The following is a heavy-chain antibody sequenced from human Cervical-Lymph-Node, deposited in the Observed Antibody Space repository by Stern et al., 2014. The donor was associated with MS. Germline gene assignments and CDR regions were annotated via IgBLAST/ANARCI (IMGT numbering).Heavy chain of an antibody. V-gene: IGHV1-69*06. CDR1: GGNFSILA. Sequence: VQLVESGAEVKKPESSVRVSCQASGGNFSILAISWVRQAPGQGPEWMGGIIPILKTATYAQKFQGRVTITADRSTSRAYMEMNGLRSEDTAVFYCALLRYTSGPDYWGQGTLVTVSS. CDR2: IIPILKTA. J-gene: IGHJ4*02. CDR3: ALLRYTSGPDY. D-gene: IGHD5-18*01.